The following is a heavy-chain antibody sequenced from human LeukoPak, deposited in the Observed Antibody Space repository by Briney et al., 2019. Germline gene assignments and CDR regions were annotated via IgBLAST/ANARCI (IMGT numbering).Heavy chain of an antibody. D-gene: IGHD6-13*01. J-gene: IGHJ5*02. CDR3: ARDAALGSSSWYNWFDP. V-gene: IGHV3-21*01. Sequence: PGGSLRLSCAASGFTFSSYSMNWVRQAPGKGLEWVSSISSSSSYIYYADSVKGRFTISRDNAKNSLYLQMNSLRAEDTAVYYCARDAALGSSSWYNWFDPWGQGTLVTVSS. CDR2: ISSSSSYI. CDR1: GFTFSSYS.